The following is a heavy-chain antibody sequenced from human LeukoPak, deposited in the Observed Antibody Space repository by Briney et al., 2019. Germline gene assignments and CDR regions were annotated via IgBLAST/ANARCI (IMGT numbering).Heavy chain of an antibody. Sequence: GGSLRLSCAASGFTFSDYDMSWVRQAPGKGLEWVSAIIASGGSTYYADSVQGRFTISRDNSKNTLYLQMNSLTAEDTAVYYCARDYWSYSASWLDFWGQGTLVTVSS. CDR1: GFTFSDYD. CDR3: ARDYWSYSASWLDF. CDR2: IIASGGST. J-gene: IGHJ4*02. D-gene: IGHD6-13*01. V-gene: IGHV3-23*01.